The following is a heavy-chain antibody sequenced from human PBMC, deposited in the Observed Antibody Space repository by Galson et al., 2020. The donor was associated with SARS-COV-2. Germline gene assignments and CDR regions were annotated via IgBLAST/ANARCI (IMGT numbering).Heavy chain of an antibody. CDR3: ARLPVVRGVDY. D-gene: IGHD3-10*01. CDR2: LYYGGKT. CDR1: GGSINIYY. Sequence: ASETLSLTCTVSGGSINIYYWSWLRQPPGKGLEWIGYLYYGGKTNYNPSLKNRVTISVDTSKSQFSLTLSSVTAADTAMYYCARLPVVRGVDYWGQGIPVTVSS. V-gene: IGHV4-59*01. J-gene: IGHJ4*02.